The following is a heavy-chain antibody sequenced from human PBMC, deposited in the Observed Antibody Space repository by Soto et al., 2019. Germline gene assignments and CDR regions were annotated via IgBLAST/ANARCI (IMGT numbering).Heavy chain of an antibody. Sequence: DVQLVESGGGLIQPGESLRLSCAAFGLTVSGKKYVAWVRQAPGKGLEWVSALYDVDGTYYADSLKGRFTTSTDSSKTTVYLQMNDLRPDDTAVYYCATWHEREHAYDVWGHGTTVTVSS. D-gene: IGHD1-1*01. V-gene: IGHV3-53*01. CDR1: GLTVSGKKY. CDR3: ATWHEREHAYDV. CDR2: LYDVDGT. J-gene: IGHJ3*01.